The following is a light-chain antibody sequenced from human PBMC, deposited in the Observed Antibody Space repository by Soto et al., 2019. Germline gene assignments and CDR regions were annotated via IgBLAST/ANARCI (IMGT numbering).Light chain of an antibody. CDR1: QSVSGN. CDR3: QQYNNWPPLT. CDR2: GAS. J-gene: IGKJ1*01. Sequence: EIVMTQSPATLSVSPGERATLSCRASQSVSGNLAWYQQKPGHAPRLLIYGASTRATGIPARFSGSGSGTEFTLTISSLQSEDFAVYYCQQYNNWPPLTFGQGTKVEIK. V-gene: IGKV3-15*01.